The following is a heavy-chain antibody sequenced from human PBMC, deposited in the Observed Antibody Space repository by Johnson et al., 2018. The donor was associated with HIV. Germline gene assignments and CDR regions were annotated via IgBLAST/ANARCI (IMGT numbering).Heavy chain of an antibody. J-gene: IGHJ3*02. D-gene: IGHD6-13*01. CDR2: IKHDGSEK. CDR1: GFTFSSYA. CDR3: ARGWGGQQPI. Sequence: VQVVESGGGVVRPGGSLRLSCAASGFTFSSYAMHWVRQAPGKGLEWLANIKHDGSEKYYEDSVKGRFTISRDNAKNALYLQMNSLRAEDTAIYYCARGWGGQQPIWGQGTMVTVSS. V-gene: IGHV3-7*03.